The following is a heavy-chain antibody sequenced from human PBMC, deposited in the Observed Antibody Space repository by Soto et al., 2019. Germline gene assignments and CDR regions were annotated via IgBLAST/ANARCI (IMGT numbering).Heavy chain of an antibody. CDR3: ARHLGEGYFDY. CDR2: IYYSGGT. CDR1: GGSISSYY. J-gene: IGHJ4*02. V-gene: IGHV4-59*08. Sequence: PSETLSLTCTVSGGSISSYYWNWIRQPPGKGLEWIGYIYYSGGTNYNPSLKSRVTISVDTSKNQFSLKVRSVTAADTAVYYCARHLGEGYFDYWGQGTLVTVSS.